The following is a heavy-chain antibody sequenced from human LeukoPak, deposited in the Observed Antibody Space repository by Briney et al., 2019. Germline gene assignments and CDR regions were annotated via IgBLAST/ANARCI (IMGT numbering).Heavy chain of an antibody. CDR3: ARVSSGWYPFDY. CDR2: INPSGGST. J-gene: IGHJ4*02. Sequence: ASVKVSCKASGGTFSSYAISWVRQAPGQGLEWMGIINPSGGSTSYAQKFQGRVTMTRDTSTSTVYMELSSLRSEDTAVYYCARVSSGWYPFDYWGQGTLVTVSS. D-gene: IGHD6-19*01. V-gene: IGHV1-46*01. CDR1: GGTFSSYA.